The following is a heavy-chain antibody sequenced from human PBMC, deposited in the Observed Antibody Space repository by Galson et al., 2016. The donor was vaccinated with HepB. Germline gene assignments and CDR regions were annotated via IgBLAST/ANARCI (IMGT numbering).Heavy chain of an antibody. J-gene: IGHJ6*02. D-gene: IGHD1-26*01. V-gene: IGHV5-51*01. CDR3: ARAPGPRELLNYYYGMDV. CDR2: IFPGDSDI. CDR1: GYSFTNYW. Sequence: QSGAEVKKPGESLKISCKGSGYSFTNYWIGWVRQMPGKGLEWMGIIFPGDSDIRYSPSFQGQVTISADKSINTAYLQWTSLKASDTAMYYCARAPGPRELLNYYYGMDVWGQGTTVTVSS.